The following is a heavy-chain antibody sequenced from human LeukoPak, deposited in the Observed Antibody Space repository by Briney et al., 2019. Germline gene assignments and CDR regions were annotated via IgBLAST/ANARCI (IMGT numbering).Heavy chain of an antibody. Sequence: GASVKVSCTASGYTFTGYYMHWVRQAPGQGLEWMGWINPNSGNTGYAQKFQGRVTMTRNTSISTAYMELSSLRSEDTAVYYCARGLRYSSSWSHYYYYYYMDVWGKGTTVTISS. CDR3: ARGLRYSSSWSHYYYYYYMDV. CDR2: INPNSGNT. J-gene: IGHJ6*03. CDR1: GYTFTGYY. V-gene: IGHV1-8*02. D-gene: IGHD6-13*01.